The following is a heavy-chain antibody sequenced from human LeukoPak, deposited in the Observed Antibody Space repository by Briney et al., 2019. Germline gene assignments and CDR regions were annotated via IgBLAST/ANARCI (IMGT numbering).Heavy chain of an antibody. Sequence: GATVKVSCKTSGYTFTNYGITWVRQAPGQGLEWMGWISTYNGNTNYAQKFQGRVTMTTDTSTSTAYMELRSLRSDDTAVYYCARYGGFDYWGQGTLVTVSS. J-gene: IGHJ4*02. V-gene: IGHV1-18*01. D-gene: IGHD4-23*01. CDR1: GYTFTNYG. CDR2: ISTYNGNT. CDR3: ARYGGFDY.